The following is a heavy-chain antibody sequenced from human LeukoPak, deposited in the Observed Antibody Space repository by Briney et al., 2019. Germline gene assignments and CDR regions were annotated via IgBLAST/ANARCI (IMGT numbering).Heavy chain of an antibody. CDR1: GITLSNYG. CDR2: ISDSGGRT. V-gene: IGHV3-23*01. J-gene: IGHJ4*02. Sequence: GGSLRLSCAVSGITLSNYGMSWVRQAPGKGLEWVAGISDSGGRTTCADSVKGRFTISRDNSKNTLYLQMNSLRAEDTAVYYCAKDEYYYDSSGPFDYWGQGTLVTVSS. D-gene: IGHD3-22*01. CDR3: AKDEYYYDSSGPFDY.